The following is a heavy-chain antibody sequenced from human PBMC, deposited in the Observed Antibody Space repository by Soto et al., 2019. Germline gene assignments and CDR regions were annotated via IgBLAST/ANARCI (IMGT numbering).Heavy chain of an antibody. CDR2: INPNSGGT. J-gene: IGHJ6*02. D-gene: IGHD6-6*01. Sequence: ASVKVSFKASGYTFTGYYMHWVRQAPGQGLEWMGWINPNSGGTNYAQKFQGRVTMTRDTSISTAYMELSRLRSDDTAVYYCARDFGIAARHSDVWGQGTTVTVSS. V-gene: IGHV1-2*02. CDR1: GYTFTGYY. CDR3: ARDFGIAARHSDV.